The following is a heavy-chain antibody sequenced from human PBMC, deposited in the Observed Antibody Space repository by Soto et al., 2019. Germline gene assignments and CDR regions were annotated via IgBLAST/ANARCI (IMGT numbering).Heavy chain of an antibody. CDR3: ARMRTFLGELSTSKWFDP. D-gene: IGHD3-16*02. CDR1: GGSISSSSYY. CDR2: IYYSGST. Sequence: PSETLSLTCTVSGGSISSSSYYWGWIRQPPGKGLEWIGSIYYSGSTYYHPSLKSRVTISVDTSKNQFSLKLSSVTAADTAVYYCARMRTFLGELSTSKWFDPWGQGTLVTVSS. V-gene: IGHV4-39*01. J-gene: IGHJ5*02.